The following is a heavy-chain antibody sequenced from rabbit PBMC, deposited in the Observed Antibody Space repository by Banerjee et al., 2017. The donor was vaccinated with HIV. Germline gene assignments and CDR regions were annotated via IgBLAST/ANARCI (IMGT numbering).Heavy chain of an antibody. CDR1: GFSFSNKYV. CDR2: IYADSSADT. V-gene: IGHV1S45*01. Sequence: QEQLEESGGDLVKPEGSLTLTCTASGFSFSNKYVMCWVRQAPGRGLEWIACIYADSSADTYYANWAKGRFTISRTSSTTVALQMTSLTAADTATYFCARDLAGVIGWNFDLWGPGTLVTVS. J-gene: IGHJ4*01. D-gene: IGHD4-1*01. CDR3: ARDLAGVIGWNFDL.